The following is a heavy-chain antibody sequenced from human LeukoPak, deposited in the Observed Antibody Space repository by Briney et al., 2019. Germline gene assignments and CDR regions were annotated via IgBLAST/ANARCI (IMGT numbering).Heavy chain of an antibody. CDR2: ISYDGSNK. Sequence: GGSLRLSCAASGSTSSSYAMHWVRQAPGKGLEWVAVISYDGSNKYYADSVKGRFTISRDNSKNTLYLQMNSLRAEDTAVYYCAGDILGAFDYWGQGTLVTVSS. CDR1: GSTSSSYA. V-gene: IGHV3-30*04. D-gene: IGHD3-16*01. J-gene: IGHJ4*02. CDR3: AGDILGAFDY.